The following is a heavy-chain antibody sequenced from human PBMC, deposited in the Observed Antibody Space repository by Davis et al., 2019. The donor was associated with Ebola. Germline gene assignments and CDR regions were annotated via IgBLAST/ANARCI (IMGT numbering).Heavy chain of an antibody. Sequence: GESLKISCAASGFTFSNPWMSWVRQAPGKGLEWVSGNHGCCCSTYYADSVKGRFTISRDNAKNTVYLQMNSLRVEDTGVYYCARDFDWGSGYWGQGTLVTVSS. D-gene: IGHD7-27*01. J-gene: IGHJ4*02. V-gene: IGHV3-23*01. CDR3: ARDFDWGSGY. CDR2: NHGCCCST. CDR1: GFTFSNPW.